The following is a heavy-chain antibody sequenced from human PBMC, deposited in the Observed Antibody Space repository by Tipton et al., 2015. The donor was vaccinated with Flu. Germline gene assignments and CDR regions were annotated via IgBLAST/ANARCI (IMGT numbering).Heavy chain of an antibody. CDR3: ARGTPLWFGDLDY. CDR1: GFTLISHS. CDR2: IYYSGST. Sequence: LRLSCVASGFTLISHSMSWVRQAPGKGLEWIGSIYYSGSTYYNPSLRSRVSISVDTSKNQFSLKLTSMTAADTAVYYCARGTPLWFGDLDYWGQGTLVTVSS. D-gene: IGHD3-10*01. V-gene: IGHV4-39*07. J-gene: IGHJ4*02.